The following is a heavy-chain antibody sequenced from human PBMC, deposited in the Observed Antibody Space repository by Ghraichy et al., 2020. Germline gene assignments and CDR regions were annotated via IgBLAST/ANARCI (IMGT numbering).Heavy chain of an antibody. CDR2: ISSDSFYI. CDR1: GFNLGVYT. Sequence: GGSLRLSCATSGFNLGVYTMNWLRWAPNKGLEWVASISSDSFYIYYADSVRGRFTIPRDNAMNSIYLQMNSLRVEDTAMYYCVRADGSGSFYYWGQGTLVTVSS. V-gene: IGHV3-21*01. J-gene: IGHJ4*02. CDR3: VRADGSGSFYY. D-gene: IGHD3-10*01.